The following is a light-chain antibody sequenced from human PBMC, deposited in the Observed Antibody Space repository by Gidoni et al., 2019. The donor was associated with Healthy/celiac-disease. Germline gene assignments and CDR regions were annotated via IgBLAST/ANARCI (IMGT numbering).Light chain of an antibody. V-gene: IGKV1-9*01. CDR1: QGISSY. CDR3: QQLTT. J-gene: IGKJ1*01. Sequence: DIQLTHSPSFLSASVGDRVTITCWASQGISSYLAWYQQQPEKAPKLLIYAASTLQSGVPSRFSGSGSGTEFTLAISSLKHEDFATYYCQQLTTFGQGTKVEIK. CDR2: AAS.